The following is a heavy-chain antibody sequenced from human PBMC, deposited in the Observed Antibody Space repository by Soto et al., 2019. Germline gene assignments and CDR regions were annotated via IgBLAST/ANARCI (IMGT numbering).Heavy chain of an antibody. CDR3: AKNWERILSQGFDP. Sequence: GSLRLSCVVSGFTFSTYRMGWVRRAPGKGLEFVANIKQDGSDKHYVDSVKGRFTISRDNAKNSLFLQMNSLRAEDTAVYYCAKNWERILSQGFDPWGQGTLVTVSS. D-gene: IGHD1-1*01. CDR1: GFTFSTYR. CDR2: IKQDGSDK. V-gene: IGHV3-7*03. J-gene: IGHJ5*02.